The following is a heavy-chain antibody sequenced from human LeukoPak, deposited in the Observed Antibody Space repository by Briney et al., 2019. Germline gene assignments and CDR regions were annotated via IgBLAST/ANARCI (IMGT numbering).Heavy chain of an antibody. CDR3: ARVAAAGYPFDY. Sequence: SVKVSCKASGGTFSSYAVSWVRQAPGQGLEWMGGIIPIFGTANYAQKFQGRVTITADESTSTAYMELSSLRSEDTAVYYCARVAAAGYPFDYWGQGALVTVSS. J-gene: IGHJ4*02. V-gene: IGHV1-69*01. CDR2: IIPIFGTA. CDR1: GGTFSSYA. D-gene: IGHD6-13*01.